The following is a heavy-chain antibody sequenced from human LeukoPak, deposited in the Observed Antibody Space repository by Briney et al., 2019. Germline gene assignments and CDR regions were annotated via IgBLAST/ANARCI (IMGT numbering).Heavy chain of an antibody. Sequence: GGSLRLSCAASGFKLIGYSMNWVRQAPGKGLEWVSYINSSSGTIIYADSVKGRFTISRDNAKNSLYLQMNSLRAEDTAVYYCAKEGDNTGYRYFDDWGQGALVTVSS. CDR1: GFKLIGYS. CDR3: AKEGDNTGYRYFDD. J-gene: IGHJ4*02. V-gene: IGHV3-48*04. D-gene: IGHD3-22*01. CDR2: INSSSGTI.